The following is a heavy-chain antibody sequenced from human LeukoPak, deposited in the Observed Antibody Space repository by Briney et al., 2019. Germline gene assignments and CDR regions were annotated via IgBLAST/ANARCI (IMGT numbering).Heavy chain of an antibody. Sequence: GGSLRLSCAASGFKLIGYSMNWVRQAPGKGLEWVSYINSSSGTIIYADSVKGRFTISRDNAKNSLYLQMNSLRAEDTAVYYCAKEGDNTGYRYFDDWGQGALVTVSS. CDR1: GFKLIGYS. CDR3: AKEGDNTGYRYFDD. J-gene: IGHJ4*02. V-gene: IGHV3-48*04. D-gene: IGHD3-22*01. CDR2: INSSSGTI.